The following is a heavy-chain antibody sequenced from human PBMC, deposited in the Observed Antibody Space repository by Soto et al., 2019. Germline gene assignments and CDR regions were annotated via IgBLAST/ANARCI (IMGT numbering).Heavy chain of an antibody. V-gene: IGHV3-11*06. CDR3: ARIPDYDFWSDDY. J-gene: IGHJ4*02. Sequence: GGSLRLSCAASGFTFSDYYMSWIRQAPGKGLEWVSYISSSSSYTNYADSVKGRFTISRDNAKNSLYLQMNSLRAEDTAVYYCARIPDYDFWSDDYWGQGTLVTVSS. D-gene: IGHD3-3*01. CDR1: GFTFSDYY. CDR2: ISSSSSYT.